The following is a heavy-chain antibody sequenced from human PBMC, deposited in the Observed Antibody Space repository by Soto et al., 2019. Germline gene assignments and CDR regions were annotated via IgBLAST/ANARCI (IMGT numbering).Heavy chain of an antibody. CDR1: GGTFSSYA. CDR3: ARDQSSSWYAAGHFDY. Sequence: SVKVSCKASGGTFSSYAISWVRQAPGQGLEWMGGIIPIFGTANYAQKFQGRVTITADESTSTAYMELSSLRSEDTAVYYCARDQSSSWYAAGHFDYWGQGTLVTVSS. V-gene: IGHV1-69*13. D-gene: IGHD6-13*01. J-gene: IGHJ4*02. CDR2: IIPIFGTA.